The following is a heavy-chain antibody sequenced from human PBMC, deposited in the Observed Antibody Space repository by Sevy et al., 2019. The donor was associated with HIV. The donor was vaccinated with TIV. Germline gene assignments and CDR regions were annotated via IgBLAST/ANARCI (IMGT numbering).Heavy chain of an antibody. Sequence: GGSLRLSCAVSGFTFRNFWMSWVRQAPGKGLEWVANIRQDGSEKYYVDAVRGRFTISSDNAKNSLFLKLNSLRADDRAIYYCARSYFGSGASYGMDLWGRGTTVTVSS. J-gene: IGHJ6*02. CDR1: GFTFRNFW. CDR3: ARSYFGSGASYGMDL. CDR2: IRQDGSEK. D-gene: IGHD3-10*01. V-gene: IGHV3-7*01.